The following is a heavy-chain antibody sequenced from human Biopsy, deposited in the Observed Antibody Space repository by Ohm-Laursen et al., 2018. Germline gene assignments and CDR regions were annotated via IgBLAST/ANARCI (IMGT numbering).Heavy chain of an antibody. CDR2: IYYRGNT. V-gene: IGHV4-39*01. CDR3: ARHGSQGYCTGGSCVDY. CDR1: GGSISSNYYY. Sequence: TLSLTCAVSGGSISSNYYYWGRIRQPPGKGLEWIGSIYYRGNTNYNPSLKSRVTISVDTSKNQFSLKLSSATAADTAVFYCARHGSQGYCTGGSCVDYWGQGALVTVSS. D-gene: IGHD2-15*01. J-gene: IGHJ4*02.